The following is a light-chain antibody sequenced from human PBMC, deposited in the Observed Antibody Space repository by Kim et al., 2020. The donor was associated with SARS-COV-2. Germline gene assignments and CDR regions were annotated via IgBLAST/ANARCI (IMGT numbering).Light chain of an antibody. CDR1: QSVSSSY. Sequence: EIVLTQSPGTLSLSPGERATLSCRASQSVSSSYLAWYQQKPGQAPRLLIYGASSRATGIPDRFSGSGSGTDFTLTISRLEPEDFAVYSFQKYSSSRFTFGPGTKVEIK. CDR3: QKYSSSRFT. CDR2: GAS. J-gene: IGKJ3*01. V-gene: IGKV3-20*01.